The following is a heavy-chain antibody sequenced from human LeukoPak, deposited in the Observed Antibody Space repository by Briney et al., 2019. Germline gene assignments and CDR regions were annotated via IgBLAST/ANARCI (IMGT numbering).Heavy chain of an antibody. CDR1: GFTFSSYG. V-gene: IGHV3-23*01. Sequence: PGGSLRLSCAASGFTFSSYGMSWVRQAPGKGLEWVSAISGSGGSTYYADSVKGRFTISRDNAKNSLYLQMNSLRAEDTAVYYCARSPAAIGTPGGFDYWGQGTLVTVSS. D-gene: IGHD2-2*02. CDR3: ARSPAAIGTPGGFDY. CDR2: ISGSGGST. J-gene: IGHJ4*02.